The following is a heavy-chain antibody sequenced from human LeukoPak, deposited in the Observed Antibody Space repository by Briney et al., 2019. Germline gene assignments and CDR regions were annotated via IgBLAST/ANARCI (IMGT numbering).Heavy chain of an antibody. J-gene: IGHJ6*04. CDR1: GGTFSSYS. D-gene: IGHD6-13*01. CDR2: IIPSFGTA. CDR3: ARDSGSSWGLSGMDV. V-gene: IGHV1-69*06. Sequence: SVKVSCKASGGTFSSYSISWVRQAPGQGLEWMGWIIPSFGTANYAQKFQGRVTIIADKSTSTAFMELSSLRSEDTAVYYCARDSGSSWGLSGMDVWGKGITVTVSS.